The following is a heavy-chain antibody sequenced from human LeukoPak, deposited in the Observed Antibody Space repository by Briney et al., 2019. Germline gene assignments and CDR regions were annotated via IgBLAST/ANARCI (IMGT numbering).Heavy chain of an antibody. J-gene: IGHJ4*02. CDR1: GGSLSSNY. CDR3: ASQVNRVLVN. V-gene: IGHV4-59*08. D-gene: IGHD1/OR15-1a*01. CDR2: IYYTGST. Sequence: SETLSLTCTVSGGSLSSNYWSWIRQPPGKGLEWIGYIYYTGSTNYNPSLTSRVTISVDTSKNQFSLRLSSVTAADTAVYYCASQVNRVLVNWGQGTLVTVSS.